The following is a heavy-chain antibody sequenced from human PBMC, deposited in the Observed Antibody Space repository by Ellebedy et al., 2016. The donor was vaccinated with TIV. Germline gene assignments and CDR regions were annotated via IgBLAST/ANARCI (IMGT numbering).Heavy chain of an antibody. CDR3: ARVYKLRLSPGIYYYMDV. CDR1: GFTFSDYS. V-gene: IGHV3-21*01. CDR2: ISGRSTNK. Sequence: GGSLRLSXAASGFTFSDYSMNWVRQAPGKGLEWVSSISGRSTNKEYTDSVKGRFAVSRDNARNSLSLQMNSLRAEDTAVYYCARVYKLRLSPGIYYYMDVWGKGTTVTVSS. J-gene: IGHJ6*03. D-gene: IGHD3-3*01.